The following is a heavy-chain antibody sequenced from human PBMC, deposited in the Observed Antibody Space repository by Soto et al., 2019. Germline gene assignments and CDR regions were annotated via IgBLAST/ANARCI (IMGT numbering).Heavy chain of an antibody. CDR1: GYTFTTYA. CDR3: ARGGTSTVVPNDN. V-gene: IGHV1-3*01. CDR2: INAGYGNT. J-gene: IGHJ4*02. D-gene: IGHD1-7*01. Sequence: QVQLVQSGAEVKKPGASVKVSCKASGYTFTTYAVHWVRQAPGQRLEWMGWINAGYGNTKYSQKFQDRVTITRDTSASTAYIELSILRCEDTAVYYCARGGTSTVVPNDNWGQGTLVTVSS.